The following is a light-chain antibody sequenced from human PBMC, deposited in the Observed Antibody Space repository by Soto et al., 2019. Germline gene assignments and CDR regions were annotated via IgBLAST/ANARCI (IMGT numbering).Light chain of an antibody. CDR1: HGIGND. CDR2: AAS. CDR3: LQNYNYPRT. V-gene: IGKV1-6*01. Sequence: AIQMTQSPSSLSASLGDRVTITCRASHGIGNDLAWYQQKPGKAPKLLIYAASSLQGGVPSRFSGSGSGTDFTLTISSLQPEDFATYYCLQNYNYPRTFGQGTKVDIK. J-gene: IGKJ1*01.